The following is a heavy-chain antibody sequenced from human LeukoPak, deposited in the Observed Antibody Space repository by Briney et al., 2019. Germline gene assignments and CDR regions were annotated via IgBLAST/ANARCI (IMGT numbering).Heavy chain of an antibody. Sequence: GGSLRLPCAASGFIFSSFGMHWVRQAPGKGLEWVAVMWYAEENKYYADSVKGRFTVSRDNPENKLYLQMNNLRVEDTAVYYCARAKTGSYYFDHWGQGTLVSVSS. CDR2: MWYAEENK. CDR1: GFIFSSFG. D-gene: IGHD1-26*01. J-gene: IGHJ4*02. CDR3: ARAKTGSYYFDH. V-gene: IGHV3-33*01.